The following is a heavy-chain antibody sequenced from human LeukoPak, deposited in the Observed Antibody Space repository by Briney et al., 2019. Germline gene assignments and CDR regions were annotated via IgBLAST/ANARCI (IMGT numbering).Heavy chain of an antibody. CDR2: IYHSGST. V-gene: IGHV4-30-2*01. CDR3: ASGLYSYGKNAFDI. D-gene: IGHD5-18*01. J-gene: IGHJ3*02. CDR1: GGSISSGGYY. Sequence: PSQTLSLTCTVSGGSISSGGYYWSWIRQPPGKGLEWIGYIYHSGSTYYNPSLKSRVTISVDRSKNQFSLKLSSVTAADTAVYYCASGLYSYGKNAFDIWGQGTMVTVSS.